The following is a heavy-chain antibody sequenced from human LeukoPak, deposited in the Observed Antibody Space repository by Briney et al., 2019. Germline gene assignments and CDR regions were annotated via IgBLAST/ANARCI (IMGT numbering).Heavy chain of an antibody. CDR3: ANSKGIAVAGTFVY. D-gene: IGHD6-19*01. V-gene: IGHV3-23*01. CDR2: ISGSGGST. CDR1: GFTFSSYA. J-gene: IGHJ4*02. Sequence: GGSLRLSCAASGFTFSSYAMSWVRQAPGKGLEWVSAISGSGGSTYYADSVKGRFTISRDNSKNTLYLQMNSLRAEDTAVYYCANSKGIAVAGTFVYWGQGTLVTVSS.